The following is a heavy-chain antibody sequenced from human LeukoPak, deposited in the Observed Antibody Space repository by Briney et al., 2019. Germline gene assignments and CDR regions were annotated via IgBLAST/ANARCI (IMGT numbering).Heavy chain of an antibody. J-gene: IGHJ4*02. V-gene: IGHV4-59*01. CDR3: AGGDTYFDY. D-gene: IGHD2-21*02. CDR2: ISYTGGT. Sequence: SETLSLTCTVSGGSISSYYCTWIRQPPGKGLEWIGYISYTGGTNYNPSLKSRVTISMDTSKNQFSLRLNSVTAADTAVYYCAGGDTYFDYWGRGTLVTVSS. CDR1: GGSISSYY.